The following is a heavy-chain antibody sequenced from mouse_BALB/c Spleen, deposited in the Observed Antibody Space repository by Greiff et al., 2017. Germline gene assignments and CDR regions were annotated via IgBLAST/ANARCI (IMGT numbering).Heavy chain of an antibody. CDR1: GFTFSDYY. CDR3: ARGKYGSRDAMDY. CDR2: ISDGGSYT. V-gene: IGHV5-4*02. Sequence: EVQGVESGGGLVKPGGSLKLSCAASGFTFSDYYMYWVRQTPEKRLEWVATISDGGSYTYYPDSVKGRFTISRDNAKNNLYLQMSSLKSEDTAMYYCARGKYGSRDAMDYWGQGTSVTVSS. J-gene: IGHJ4*01. D-gene: IGHD1-1*01.